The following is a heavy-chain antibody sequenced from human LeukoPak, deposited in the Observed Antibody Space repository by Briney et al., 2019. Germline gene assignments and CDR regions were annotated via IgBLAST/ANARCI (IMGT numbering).Heavy chain of an antibody. V-gene: IGHV4-59*12. CDR2: IYYSGST. CDR3: ARDPGPKCSSWMYYYYGMDV. J-gene: IGHJ6*02. Sequence: PSETLSLTCTVSGGSISSYYWSWIRQPPGKGLEWIGYIYYSGSTNYNPSHKSRVTISVDTSKNQFSLKLSSVTAADTAVYYCARDPGPKCSSWMYYYYGMDVWGQGTTVSVP. D-gene: IGHD6-13*01. CDR1: GGSISSYY.